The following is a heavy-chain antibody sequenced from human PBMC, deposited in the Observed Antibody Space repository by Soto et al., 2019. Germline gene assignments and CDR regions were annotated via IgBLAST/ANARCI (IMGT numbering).Heavy chain of an antibody. V-gene: IGHV1-69*12. CDR2: IIPIFGTA. J-gene: IGHJ4*02. Sequence: QVQLVQSGAEVKKPGSSVNVSCKASGGTFSSYAISWVRQAPGQGLEWMGGIIPIFGTANNAQKFQGRVTITANQTKTTDYMRLSSLRSEDTAVYYFARKESGREARYYFDYWGQGPLVGVCS. CDR3: ARKESGREARYYFDY. CDR1: GGTFSSYA. D-gene: IGHD1-26*01.